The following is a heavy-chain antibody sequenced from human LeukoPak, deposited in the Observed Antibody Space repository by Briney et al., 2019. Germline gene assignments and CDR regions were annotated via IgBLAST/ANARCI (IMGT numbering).Heavy chain of an antibody. CDR2: IYSTGST. CDR3: ARRSVVTAINFDTFDI. CDR1: GGSISSYY. V-gene: IGHV4-59*08. Sequence: SETLSLTCTVSGGSISSYYWNWIRQLPGMGLEWIGYIYSTGSTNYNPSPRGRVIISLDTSKNQFSLELSSVTAADTALYYCARRSVVTAINFDTFDIWGQGTMVTVSS. D-gene: IGHD2-21*02. J-gene: IGHJ3*02.